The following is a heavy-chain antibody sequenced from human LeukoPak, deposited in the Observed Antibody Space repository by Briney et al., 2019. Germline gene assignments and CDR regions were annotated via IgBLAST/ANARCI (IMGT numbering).Heavy chain of an antibody. CDR3: ARPVTSARGRDFHD. Sequence: GESLKISCQGSGYNFKSHWIGWVRQVPGKGLEWMGIIWPSDSDTKYSPSFQGQVTFSADTSINTAYLQWSSLKASDTAMYYCARPVTSARGRDFHDWGRGTLVTVSS. V-gene: IGHV5-51*01. J-gene: IGHJ4*02. D-gene: IGHD3-16*01. CDR2: IWPSDSDT. CDR1: GYNFKSHW.